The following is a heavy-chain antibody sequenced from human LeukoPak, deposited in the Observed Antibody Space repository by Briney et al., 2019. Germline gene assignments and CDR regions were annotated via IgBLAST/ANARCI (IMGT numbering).Heavy chain of an antibody. CDR1: GYTFTSYG. D-gene: IGHD1-26*01. CDR3: ARDRMVGAHPDY. V-gene: IGHV1-18*01. CDR2: ISAYNGNT. J-gene: IGHJ4*02. Sequence: GASVKVSCKAPGYTFTSYGISWVRQAPGQGLEWMGWISAYNGNTNYAQKLQGRVTMTTDTSTSTVYMELRSLRSDDTAVYYCARDRMVGAHPDYWGQGTLVTVSS.